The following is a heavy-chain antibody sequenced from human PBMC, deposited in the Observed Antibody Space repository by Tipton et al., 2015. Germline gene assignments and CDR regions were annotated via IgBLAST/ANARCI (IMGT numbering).Heavy chain of an antibody. D-gene: IGHD3-9*01. V-gene: IGHV4-39*01. Sequence: TLSLTCTVSGASMSSGSYHWGWIRQPPGKGLEWIGTIYYSWSIYYNPSLKSRVTISEDTSKKQISLNLTSVTAADTAVYYCASLGYDILSGHYKGGHWGQGTLVTVSS. CDR2: IYYSWSI. CDR1: GASMSSGSYH. J-gene: IGHJ4*02. CDR3: ASLGYDILSGHYKGGH.